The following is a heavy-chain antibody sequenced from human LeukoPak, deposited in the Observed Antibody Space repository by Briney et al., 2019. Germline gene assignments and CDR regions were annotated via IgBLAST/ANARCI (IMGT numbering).Heavy chain of an antibody. CDR1: GGSFSGYY. J-gene: IGHJ1*01. V-gene: IGHV4-34*01. CDR2: INHSGST. Sequence: SETLSLTCAVYGGSFSGYYWSWIRQPPGKGLEWIGEINHSGSTNYNPSLKSRVTISVDTSRNQFSLKLSSVTAADTAVYYCARPPEGPPPRNSQQGGGAPLVTVP. CDR3: ARPPEGPPPRNSQQ.